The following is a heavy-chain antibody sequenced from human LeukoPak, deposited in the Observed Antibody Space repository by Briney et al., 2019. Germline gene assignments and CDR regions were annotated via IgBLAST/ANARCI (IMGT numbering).Heavy chain of an antibody. CDR2: IYFGGTT. J-gene: IGHJ4*02. Sequence: SETLSLTCTVSGASISSNSFYWGWIRQPPGKGLEWIGNIYFGGTTYYNPSLKSRVTVSVDTSKNQFSLKLTSVTAADTAVYYCARQKKDYGDSYYFDFWGQGTLVTVSS. CDR1: GASISSNSFY. D-gene: IGHD4-17*01. CDR3: ARQKKDYGDSYYFDF. V-gene: IGHV4-39*01.